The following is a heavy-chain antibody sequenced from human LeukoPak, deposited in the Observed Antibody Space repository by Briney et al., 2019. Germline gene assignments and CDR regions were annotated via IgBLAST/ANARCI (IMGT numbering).Heavy chain of an antibody. V-gene: IGHV3-33*01. CDR2: IWYDGSNK. Sequence: GGSLRLSCAASGFTFSSYGMHWVRQAPGKGLEWVAVIWYDGSNKYYADSVKGRFTISRDNSKNTLYLQMNSLRAEDTAVYYCARDPESSGWYDYWGQGTLVTVSS. CDR3: ARDPESSGWYDY. J-gene: IGHJ4*02. CDR1: GFTFSSYG. D-gene: IGHD6-19*01.